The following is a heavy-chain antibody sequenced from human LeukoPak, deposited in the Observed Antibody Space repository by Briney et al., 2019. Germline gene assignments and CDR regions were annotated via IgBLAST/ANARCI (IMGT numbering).Heavy chain of an antibody. CDR3: ARDAYYYDSSGYYSSWYFDL. V-gene: IGHV4-61*02. CDR2: IYISGSA. D-gene: IGHD3-22*01. Sequence: SETLSLTCTVSGGSISSASYYWSWIRQPAGKGLEWIGRIYISGSANYNPSLKSRVTILVDTSKNQFSLKLSSVTAADTVVYYCARDAYYYDSSGYYSSWYFDLWGRGTLVTVSS. J-gene: IGHJ2*01. CDR1: GGSISSASYY.